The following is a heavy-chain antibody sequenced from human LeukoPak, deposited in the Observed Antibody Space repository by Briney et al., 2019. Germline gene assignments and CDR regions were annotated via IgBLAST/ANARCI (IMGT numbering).Heavy chain of an antibody. CDR1: GGSISSSNW. Sequence: SETLSLTCAVSGGSISSSNWWSWVRQPPGKGLEWIGEIYHSGSTNYNPSLKSRVTISVDKSKNQFSLKLSSVTAADTAVYYCARGQVVVAATPLDYWGQGTLVTVSS. D-gene: IGHD2-15*01. CDR3: ARGQVVVAATPLDY. J-gene: IGHJ4*02. CDR2: IYHSGST. V-gene: IGHV4-4*02.